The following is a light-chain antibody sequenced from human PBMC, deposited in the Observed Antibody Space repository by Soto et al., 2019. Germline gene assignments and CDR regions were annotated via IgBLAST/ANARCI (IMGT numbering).Light chain of an antibody. J-gene: IGLJ1*01. V-gene: IGLV2-14*01. CDR2: DVS. CDR1: SSDVGGYNY. Sequence: QSVLTQPASVSGSPGQSITISCTGTSSDVGGYNYVSWYQQHPGKAPKFMIYDVSNRPSGVSNRFSGSKSGNTASLAISGLQAEDEADYYCCSYTTSNTRQIVFVNGTKVTVL. CDR3: CSYTTSNTRQIV.